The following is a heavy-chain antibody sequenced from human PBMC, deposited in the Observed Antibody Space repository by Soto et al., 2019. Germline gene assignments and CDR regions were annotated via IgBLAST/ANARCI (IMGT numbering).Heavy chain of an antibody. CDR1: GGSFSGYY. J-gene: IGHJ5*02. CDR2: INHSGST. D-gene: IGHD1-7*01. Sequence: SETLSLTCAVYGGSFSGYYWSWIRQPPGKGLEWIGEINHSGSTNYNPSLKSRVTISVDTSKDQFSLKLSSVTAADTAVYYCAGITGTTAQYNWFDPWGQGTLVTVS. CDR3: AGITGTTAQYNWFDP. V-gene: IGHV4-34*01.